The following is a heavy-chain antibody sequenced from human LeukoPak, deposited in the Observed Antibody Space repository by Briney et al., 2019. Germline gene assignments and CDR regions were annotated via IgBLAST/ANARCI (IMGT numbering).Heavy chain of an antibody. CDR2: ISYDGSNK. D-gene: IGHD4-11*01. CDR1: GFTFSSYA. CDR3: ARDRTGQQLISRKDYYYMDV. J-gene: IGHJ6*03. Sequence: PGGSPRLSCAASGFTFSSYAMHWVRQAPGKGLEWVAVISYDGSNKYYADSVKGRFTISRDNSKNTLYLQMNSLRAEDTAVYYCARDRTGQQLISRKDYYYMDVWGKGTTVTISS. V-gene: IGHV3-30*04.